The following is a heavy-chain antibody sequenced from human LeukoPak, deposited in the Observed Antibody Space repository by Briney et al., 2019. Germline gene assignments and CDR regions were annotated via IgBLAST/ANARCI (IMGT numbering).Heavy chain of an antibody. CDR3: VRGEYSYGPLDYYYYMDV. CDR2: ISSSSSYI. Sequence: GGSLTLSCAASGFTFSDYTMNWARQAPGKGLERVSSISSSSSYIYYADSVKGRFTISRDNAKNSLSLQMKSLRAEDTAVYYCVRGEYSYGPLDYYYYMDVWGKGTTVTVSS. J-gene: IGHJ6*03. V-gene: IGHV3-21*01. D-gene: IGHD5-18*01. CDR1: GFTFSDYT.